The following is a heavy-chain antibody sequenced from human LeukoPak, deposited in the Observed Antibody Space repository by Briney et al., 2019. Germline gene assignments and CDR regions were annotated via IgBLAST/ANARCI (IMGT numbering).Heavy chain of an antibody. D-gene: IGHD3-22*01. CDR2: IKQDGSDK. V-gene: IGHV3-7*01. J-gene: IGHJ4*02. CDR1: GFTFRSYW. CDR3: ARVAMIVAKPYDN. Sequence: GGSLRLSCAASGFTFRSYWMSWVRQAPGKGLEWVANIKQDGSDKYYVDSVKGRFTISRDSAKNALYLQMNSLRAEDTAVYYCARVAMIVAKPYDNWGQGTLVTVSS.